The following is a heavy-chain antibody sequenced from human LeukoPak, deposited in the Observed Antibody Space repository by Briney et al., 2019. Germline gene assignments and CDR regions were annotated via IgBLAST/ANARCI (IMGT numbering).Heavy chain of an antibody. V-gene: IGHV1-18*01. D-gene: IGHD2-2*01. Sequence: ASVKVSCKASGYTFTSYGISWVRQAPGQGLEWMGWISAYNGNTNYAQKLQGRVTMTTDTSTSTAYMELRSLRSDDTAVYYCATLDIVVVPPRHSYYMDVWGKGTTVTVSS. CDR3: ATLDIVVVPPRHSYYMDV. CDR1: GYTFTSYG. J-gene: IGHJ6*03. CDR2: ISAYNGNT.